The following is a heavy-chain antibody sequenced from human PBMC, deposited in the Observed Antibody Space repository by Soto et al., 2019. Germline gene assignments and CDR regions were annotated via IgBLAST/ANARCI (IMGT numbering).Heavy chain of an antibody. Sequence: GGSLRLSCAASGFTFSSYGMHWVRQAPGKGLEWVAVISYDGSNKYYADSVKGRFTISRDNSKNTLYLQMNSLRAEDTAVYYCAKDQSPTYYDFWSGYLWRPEYFQHWGQGTLVTVSS. CDR1: GFTFSSYG. CDR3: AKDQSPTYYDFWSGYLWRPEYFQH. D-gene: IGHD3-3*01. CDR2: ISYDGSNK. V-gene: IGHV3-30*18. J-gene: IGHJ1*01.